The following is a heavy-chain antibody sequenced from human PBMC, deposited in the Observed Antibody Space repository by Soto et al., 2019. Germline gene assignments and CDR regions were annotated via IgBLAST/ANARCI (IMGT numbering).Heavy chain of an antibody. CDR3: VLPGVFDH. Sequence: GASVKVFCKASGYTFTSYNINWVRQAPGQGLEWVAGSTSNSGSSDYAQKFQGRLTVTRDASISTAYMELSSLRSDDTAVYYCVLPGVFDHWGPGTLVTV. V-gene: IGHV1-8*01. J-gene: IGHJ4*02. CDR1: GYTFTSYN. D-gene: IGHD3-3*01. CDR2: STSNSGSS.